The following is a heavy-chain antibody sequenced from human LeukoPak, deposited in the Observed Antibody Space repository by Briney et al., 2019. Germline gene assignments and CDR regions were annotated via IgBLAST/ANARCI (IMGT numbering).Heavy chain of an antibody. CDR3: ARLRYSSGWYRY. V-gene: IGHV4-59*08. Sequence: SETLSLICTVSGGSISSYYWSWIRQPPGKGLEWIGYIYYSGSTNYNPSLKNRVTISVDTSKNQFSLKLSSVTAADTAVYYCARLRYSSGWYRYWGQGTLVTVSS. J-gene: IGHJ4*02. D-gene: IGHD6-19*01. CDR2: IYYSGST. CDR1: GGSISSYY.